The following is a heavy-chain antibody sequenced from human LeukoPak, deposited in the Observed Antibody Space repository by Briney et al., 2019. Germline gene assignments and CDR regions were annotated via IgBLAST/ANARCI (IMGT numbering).Heavy chain of an antibody. CDR1: GYXFTDYN. V-gene: IGHV1-2*02. J-gene: IGHJ4*02. CDR2: IKPKSGDT. Sequence: ASVKVSCKAAGYXFTDYNFHWVRQAPGQGLEWMGWIKPKSGDTNYAQKFQGRVTMTRDTSTSTAFMELSGLRSDDTAVYYCARDYFGLGSYWDYWGQGTLVTVSS. CDR3: ARDYFGLGSYWDY. D-gene: IGHD3-10*01.